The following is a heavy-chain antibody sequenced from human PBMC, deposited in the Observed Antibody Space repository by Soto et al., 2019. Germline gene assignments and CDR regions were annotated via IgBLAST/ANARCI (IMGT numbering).Heavy chain of an antibody. V-gene: IGHV3-21*01. CDR2: ISSSSSYI. Sequence: EVQLVESGGGLVKPGGSLRLSCAASGFTFSSYSMNWVRQAPGKGLEWVSSISSSSSYIYYADSVKGRFTISRDNAKNSLYLQMNSLRAEDTAVYYWASMVRGVMSWFAPWGQGTLVTVSS. CDR3: ASMVRGVMSWFAP. CDR1: GFTFSSYS. D-gene: IGHD3-10*01. J-gene: IGHJ5*02.